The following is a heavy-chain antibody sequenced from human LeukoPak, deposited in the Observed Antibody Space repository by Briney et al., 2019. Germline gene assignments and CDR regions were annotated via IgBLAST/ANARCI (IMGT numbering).Heavy chain of an antibody. J-gene: IGHJ1*01. V-gene: IGHV4-61*03. D-gene: IGHD4-23*01. CDR2: IYYSGST. CDR1: GGSISSSNW. Sequence: SGTLSLTCAVSGGSISSSNWWSWIRQPPGKGLEWIGYIYYSGSTNYNPSLKSRVTISVDTSKNHFSLKLSSVTAADTAVYYCARAPGGNAGNFQHWGQGTLVTVSS. CDR3: ARAPGGNAGNFQH.